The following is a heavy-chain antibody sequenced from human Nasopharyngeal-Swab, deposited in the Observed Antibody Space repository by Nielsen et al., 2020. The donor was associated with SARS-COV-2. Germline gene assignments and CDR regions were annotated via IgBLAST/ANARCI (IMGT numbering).Heavy chain of an antibody. J-gene: IGHJ4*02. D-gene: IGHD3-10*01. Sequence: SVKVSCKASGFTFTSSAVQWVRQARGQRLEWIGWIVVGSGNTNYAQKFQERVTITRDMSTSTAYMELSSLRSEDTAVYYCAAVPRTLWFGESVFDYWGQGTLVTVSS. V-gene: IGHV1-58*01. CDR3: AAVPRTLWFGESVFDY. CDR2: IVVGSGNT. CDR1: GFTFTSSA.